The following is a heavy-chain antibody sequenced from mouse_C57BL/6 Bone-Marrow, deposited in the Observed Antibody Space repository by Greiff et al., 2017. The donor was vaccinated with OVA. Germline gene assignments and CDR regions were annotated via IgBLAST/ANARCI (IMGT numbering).Heavy chain of an antibody. CDR1: GYTFTSYW. Sequence: VQLQQPGAELVKPGASVKMSCKASGYTFTSYWITWVKQRPGQGLEWIGDIYPGSGSTNYNEKFKSKATLTVDTSSSTAYMQLSSLTSEDSAVYYCASIYYGYDGFAYWGQGTLVTVSA. V-gene: IGHV1-55*01. J-gene: IGHJ3*01. CDR3: ASIYYGYDGFAY. CDR2: IYPGSGST. D-gene: IGHD2-2*01.